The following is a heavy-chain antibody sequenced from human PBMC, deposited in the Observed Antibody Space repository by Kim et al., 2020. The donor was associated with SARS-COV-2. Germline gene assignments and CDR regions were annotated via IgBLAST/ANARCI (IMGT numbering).Heavy chain of an antibody. CDR2: IKQDGSEK. CDR1: GFTFSSYW. Sequence: GGSLRLSCAASGFTFSSYWMSWVRQAPGKGLEWVANIKQDGSEKYYVDSVKGRFTISRDNAKNSLYLRMNSLRAEDTAVYYCARDQVGLRMIVVVIPYYYYYMDVWGQGTTVTVFS. J-gene: IGHJ6*02. V-gene: IGHV3-7*01. D-gene: IGHD3-22*01. CDR3: ARDQVGLRMIVVVIPYYYYYMDV.